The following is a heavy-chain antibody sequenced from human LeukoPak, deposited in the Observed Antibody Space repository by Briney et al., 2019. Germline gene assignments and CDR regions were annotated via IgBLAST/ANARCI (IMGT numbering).Heavy chain of an antibody. J-gene: IGHJ4*02. CDR2: IYYSGTT. V-gene: IGHV4-59*01. D-gene: IGHD5-18*01. Sequence: PSETLSLTCTVSGCSISSYYWSWTRQPPGKGLEWIGYIYYSGTTNYNPSLKSRVTISVDTSKNQFSLKLSSVTAADTAVYYCARAPLYSSFDYWGQGALVTVSS. CDR3: ARAPLYSSFDY. CDR1: GCSISSYY.